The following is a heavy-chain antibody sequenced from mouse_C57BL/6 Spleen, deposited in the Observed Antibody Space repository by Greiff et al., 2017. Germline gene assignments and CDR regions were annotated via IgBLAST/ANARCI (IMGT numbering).Heavy chain of an antibody. CDR2: IDPEDGET. CDR1: GFNIKDYY. V-gene: IGHV14-2*01. Sequence: VQLQQSGAELVKPGASVKLSCTASGFNIKDYYMPWVKQRTEQGLEWIGRIDPEDGETKYAPKFQGKATITADTSSNTAYLRLSSLTSEDTAVYYCARSYGYYGGAMDYWGQGTSVTVSS. CDR3: ARSYGYYGGAMDY. D-gene: IGHD2-3*01. J-gene: IGHJ4*01.